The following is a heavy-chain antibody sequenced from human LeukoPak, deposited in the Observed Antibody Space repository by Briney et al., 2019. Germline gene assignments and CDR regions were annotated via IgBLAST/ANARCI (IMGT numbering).Heavy chain of an antibody. CDR3: VKDNPLDY. D-gene: IGHD1-14*01. J-gene: IGHJ4*02. V-gene: IGHV3-30*02. CDR1: GFTFDNCS. CDR2: IRYDGTSE. Sequence: GGSLRLSCGASGFTFDNCSMLWVRRAPGKGLDWVAFIRYDGTSEYYADSVKGRFTISRDNSKNTLFLQMHSLRPEDTAVYYCVKDNPLDYWGQGTLVIVSS.